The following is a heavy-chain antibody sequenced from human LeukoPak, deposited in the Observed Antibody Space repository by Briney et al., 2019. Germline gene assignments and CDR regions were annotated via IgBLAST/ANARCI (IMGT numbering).Heavy chain of an antibody. CDR1: GYSISSGYY. CDR3: ARGGRRGYSYGTHYYYYYMDV. D-gene: IGHD5-18*01. V-gene: IGHV4-38-2*02. Sequence: SETLSLTCTVSGYSISSGYYWGWIRQPPGKGLEWIGTISHSGSTYHNPSLNSRVTISVDTSKNQFSLKLSSVTAADTAVYYCARGGRRGYSYGTHYYYYYMDVWGKGTTVTVSS. CDR2: ISHSGST. J-gene: IGHJ6*03.